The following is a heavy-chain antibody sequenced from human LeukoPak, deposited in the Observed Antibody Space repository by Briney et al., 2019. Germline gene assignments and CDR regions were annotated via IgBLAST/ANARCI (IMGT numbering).Heavy chain of an antibody. J-gene: IGHJ6*03. V-gene: IGHV4-59*01. CDR3: ARVDWTVTDYYYYMDV. D-gene: IGHD3/OR15-3a*01. CDR1: GGSISSYY. CDR2: IYYSGST. Sequence: SETLSLTCTVSGGSISSYYWSWIRQPPGKGLEWIGYIYYSGSTNYNPSLKSRVTISVDTSKNQFSLKLGSVTAADTAVYYCARVDWTVTDYYYYMDVWGKGTTVTVSS.